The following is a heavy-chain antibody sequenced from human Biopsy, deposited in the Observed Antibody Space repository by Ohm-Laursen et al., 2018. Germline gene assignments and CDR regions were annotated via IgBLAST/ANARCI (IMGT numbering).Heavy chain of an antibody. CDR2: INHSGST. Sequence: TLSLTCAVYGGSFSGYYWSWIRQPPGKGLVWIGEINHSGSTNYNPSLKSRVTISVDTSKNQFSLKLSSVTAADTAVYYCARGRLRAVARFDYWGQGTLVTVSS. D-gene: IGHD6-19*01. J-gene: IGHJ4*02. V-gene: IGHV4-34*01. CDR3: ARGRLRAVARFDY. CDR1: GGSFSGYY.